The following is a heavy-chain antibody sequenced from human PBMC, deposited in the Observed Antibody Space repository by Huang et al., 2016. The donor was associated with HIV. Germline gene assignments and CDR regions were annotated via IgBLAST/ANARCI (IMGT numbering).Heavy chain of an antibody. Sequence: EVQLVQSGAEVKKPGESLKISCKGSGYSFTTYWIGWVRQMPGNGLEWMGSTYPPASDTRYSPSCQGQVTISADRSIITAYLQWSSLKASDTAMYFCARRSYDFWSGSRDPNPQYYFDSWGQGTLVTVSS. V-gene: IGHV5-51*01. CDR3: ARRSYDFWSGSRDPNPQYYFDS. CDR2: TYPPASDT. CDR1: GYSFTTYW. D-gene: IGHD3-3*01. J-gene: IGHJ4*02.